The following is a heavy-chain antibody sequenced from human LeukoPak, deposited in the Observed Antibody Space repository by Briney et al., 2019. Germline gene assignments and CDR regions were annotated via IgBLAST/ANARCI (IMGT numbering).Heavy chain of an antibody. CDR1: GFTFSSYS. Sequence: GGSLRLSCAASGFTFSSYSMNWVRQAPGKGLEWVSYISSSSTIYYADSVKGRFTISRDNAKNSLYLQMNSLRAEDTAVYYCARDSNRIANFDYWGQGTLVTVSS. D-gene: IGHD6-13*01. V-gene: IGHV3-48*01. J-gene: IGHJ4*02. CDR3: ARDSNRIANFDY. CDR2: ISSSSTI.